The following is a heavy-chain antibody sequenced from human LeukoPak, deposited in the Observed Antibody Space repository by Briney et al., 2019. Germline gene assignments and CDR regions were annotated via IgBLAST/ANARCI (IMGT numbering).Heavy chain of an antibody. CDR2: TYYRSKWYN. J-gene: IGHJ6*03. CDR1: GDSVSSNSAA. V-gene: IGHV6-1*01. D-gene: IGHD3-9*01. Sequence: SQTLSLTCAISGDSVSSNSAAWNWIRQSPSRGLEWLGRTYYRSKWYNDYAVSVKSRITINPDTSKNQFSLQLNSVTPEDTAVYYCAKNRKNEEKYDILTGYYYYYYMDVWGKGTTVTISS. CDR3: AKNRKNEEKYDILTGYYYYYYMDV.